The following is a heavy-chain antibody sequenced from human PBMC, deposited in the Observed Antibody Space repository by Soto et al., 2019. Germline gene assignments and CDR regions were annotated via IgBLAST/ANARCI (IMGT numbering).Heavy chain of an antibody. Sequence: GGSLRLSCAASGFTFSSYAMHRVRQAPGKGLEWVAVISYGGSNKYYADSVKGRFTISRDNSKNTLYLQMKSLRAEDTAVYYCARGTYDSSGYSMDVWGQGTTVTVSS. CDR3: ARGTYDSSGYSMDV. CDR1: GFTFSSYA. D-gene: IGHD3-22*01. V-gene: IGHV3-30-3*01. CDR2: ISYGGSNK. J-gene: IGHJ6*02.